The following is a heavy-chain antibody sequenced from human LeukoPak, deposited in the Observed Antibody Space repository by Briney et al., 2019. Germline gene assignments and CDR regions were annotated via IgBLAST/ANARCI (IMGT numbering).Heavy chain of an antibody. V-gene: IGHV3-30*04. CDR2: ISYDGSNK. Sequence: PGGSLRLSCAASGFTFSSYAMHWVRQAPGKGLEWVAVISYDGSNKYYADSVKGRFTISRDNSKNTLYLQMNSLRAEDTAVNYTYSSSGDDAFDIWGQGTMVTVSS. J-gene: IGHJ3*02. CDR3: YSSSGDDAFDI. CDR1: GFTFSSYA. D-gene: IGHD6-13*01.